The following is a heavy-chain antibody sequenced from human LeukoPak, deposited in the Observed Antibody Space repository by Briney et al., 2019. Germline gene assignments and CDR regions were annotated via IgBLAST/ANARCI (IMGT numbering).Heavy chain of an antibody. J-gene: IGHJ6*02. CDR1: GGSISSGGYY. CDR3: ARINDFWSGPTLDV. Sequence: SETLSLTCTVSGGSISSGGYYWSWIRQHPGKGLEWIGYIYHSGSGSTYYNPSLKSRVTISIDKSKKQFSLKLNSVTAADTAVYYCARINDFWSGPTLDVWGQGTTVTVSS. V-gene: IGHV4-30-2*01. D-gene: IGHD3-3*01. CDR2: IYHSGSGST.